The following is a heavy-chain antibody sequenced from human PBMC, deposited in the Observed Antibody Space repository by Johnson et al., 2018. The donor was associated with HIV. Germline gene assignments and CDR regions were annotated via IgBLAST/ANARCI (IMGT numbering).Heavy chain of an antibody. CDR3: AKERAYIRTFDI. V-gene: IGHV3-33*06. CDR2: IRYDGSNK. D-gene: IGHD5-18*01. CDR1: GFTFSSYG. Sequence: QVQLVESGGGVVQPGRSLRLSCAASGFTFSSYGMHWVRQAPGKGLEWVAVIRYDGSNKYYADSVKGRFTISRDNSKNTLYLQMNSLRAEDTAVYYCAKERAYIRTFDIWGQGTLVTVSS. J-gene: IGHJ3*02.